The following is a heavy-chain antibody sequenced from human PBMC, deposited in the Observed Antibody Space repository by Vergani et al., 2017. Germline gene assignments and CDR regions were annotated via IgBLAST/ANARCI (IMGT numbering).Heavy chain of an antibody. V-gene: IGHV4-61*02. D-gene: IGHD3-16*01. CDR1: GGSFNSGSYY. CDR3: ARGNPYVDFDI. Sequence: QVQLQESGPGLVKAAQTLSLTCSVSGGSFNSGSYYWSWLRQPAGKRLEWIGRIHTNGVIHYNPSLNSRATISVDTSRNQISLKLTSVTATDTAIYFCARGNPYVDFDIWGQGTMITVSS. CDR2: IHTNGVI. J-gene: IGHJ3*02.